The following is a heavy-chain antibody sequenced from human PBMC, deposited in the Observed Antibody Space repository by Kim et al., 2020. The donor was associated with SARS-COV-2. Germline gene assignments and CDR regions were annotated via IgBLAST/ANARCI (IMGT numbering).Heavy chain of an antibody. CDR3: ARVRHDCSGGSCYFWDWYFEL. V-gene: IGHV3-13*01. D-gene: IGHD2-15*01. Sequence: GGSLRLSCAASGFTFSSYDMHWVRQATGKGLEWVSAIGTAGDTYYPGSVKGRFTISRENAKNSLYLQMNSLRAGDTAVYYCARVRHDCSGGSCYFWDWYFELWGRGTLVTVSS. CDR1: GFTFSSYD. CDR2: IGTAGDT. J-gene: IGHJ2*01.